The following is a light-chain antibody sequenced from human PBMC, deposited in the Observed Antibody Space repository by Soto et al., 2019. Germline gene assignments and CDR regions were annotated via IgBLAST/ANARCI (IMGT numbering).Light chain of an antibody. J-gene: IGKJ2*01. CDR1: QDIANY. CDR2: DAS. Sequence: DIQMTQSPSSLSASVGDRLTITCQASQDIANYLNWYQQKPGKAPMLLIYDASSLETGVPSRFSGSGSGTHFTFTISSLQSEDIATYYCQQYNTFPYTFGQGTKLEIK. CDR3: QQYNTFPYT. V-gene: IGKV1-33*01.